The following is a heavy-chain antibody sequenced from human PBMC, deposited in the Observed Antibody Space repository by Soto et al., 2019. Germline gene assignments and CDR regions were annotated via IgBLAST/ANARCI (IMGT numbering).Heavy chain of an antibody. CDR3: AKDNYDSSGYYYYYYGMDV. J-gene: IGHJ6*02. D-gene: IGHD3-22*01. CDR2: ISYDGSNK. Sequence: GGALRLSCAASGFTFSSYGMHWFRQGPGKGLGWVAVISYDGSNKYYADSVKGRFTISRDNSKNTLYLQMNSLRAEDTAVYYCAKDNYDSSGYYYYYYGMDVWGQGTTVTVSS. CDR1: GFTFSSYG. V-gene: IGHV3-30*18.